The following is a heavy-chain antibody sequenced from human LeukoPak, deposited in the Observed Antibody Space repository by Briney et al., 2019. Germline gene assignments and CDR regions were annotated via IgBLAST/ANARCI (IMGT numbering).Heavy chain of an antibody. CDR1: GFTLSKHP. V-gene: IGHV3-23*01. J-gene: IGHJ4*02. Sequence: PGGSLRLSCAASGFTLSKHPMYWVRQAPGKGLEWVSSLSDTGGSRHYADSVKGRFTISRDSARSALYLQMNSLRAEDTAVYYCAKGDCASGSCYFDDWGQGSQVTVSS. D-gene: IGHD2-8*01. CDR2: LSDTGGSR. CDR3: AKGDCASGSCYFDD.